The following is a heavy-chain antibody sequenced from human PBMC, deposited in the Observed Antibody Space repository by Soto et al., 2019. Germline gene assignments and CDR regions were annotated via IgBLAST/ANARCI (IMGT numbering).Heavy chain of an antibody. CDR2: TYYRSKWYN. V-gene: IGHV6-1*01. CDR1: WDSVSSNSAA. CDR3: ATQDIVATTAGLTFDI. J-gene: IGHJ3*02. Sequence: SQTLSLTCAISWDSVSSNSAAWNWIRQSPSRGLEWLGRTYYRSKWYNDYAVSVKSRITINPDTSKNQFSLQLNSVTPEDTAVYYCATQDIVATTAGLTFDIWGQRTMVPVSS. D-gene: IGHD5-12*01.